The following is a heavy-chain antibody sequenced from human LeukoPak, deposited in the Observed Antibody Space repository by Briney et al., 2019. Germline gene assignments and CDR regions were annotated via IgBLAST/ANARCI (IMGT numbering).Heavy chain of an antibody. V-gene: IGHV3-11*04. CDR1: GFTLSDYY. J-gene: IGHJ2*01. D-gene: IGHD3-10*01. CDR2: ISSSGATT. Sequence: GGSLRPSCAASGFTLSDYYMSWIRQAPGKGLEWVSYISSSGATTYYPDSVKGRFTISRDNTKNSLFLQMNSLRAEDTAVYYCARAGDRWYFDLWGRGTLVTVSS. CDR3: ARAGDRWYFDL.